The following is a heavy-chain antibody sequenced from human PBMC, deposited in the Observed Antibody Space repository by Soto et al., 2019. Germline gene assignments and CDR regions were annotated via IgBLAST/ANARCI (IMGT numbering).Heavy chain of an antibody. CDR1: GFTFSSYA. J-gene: IGHJ4*02. V-gene: IGHV3-30-3*01. CDR3: ARDQGLRYFDI. Sequence: GGSLRLSCAASGFTFSSYAMHWVRQAPGKGLEWVAVISYDGSNKYYADSVKGRFTISRDNSKNTLYLQMNSLRAEDTAVYYCARDQGLRYFDIWGQGTLVTVSS. D-gene: IGHD3-9*01. CDR2: ISYDGSNK.